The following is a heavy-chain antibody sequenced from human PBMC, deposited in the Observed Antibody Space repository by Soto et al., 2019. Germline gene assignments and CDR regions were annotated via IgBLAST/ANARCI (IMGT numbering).Heavy chain of an antibody. D-gene: IGHD1-1*01. CDR1: GHTFSNAW. CDR3: VTISRSSPWGC. V-gene: IGHV3-15*01. CDR2: IKSKTDGGTT. Sequence: EVQLVESGGDLVEPGGSLRLSCVTSGHTFSNAWMSWVRQAPGKGLAWVGRIKSKTDGGTTDYAAPVKGRFTISRDDSKRTLYLQMSSLETDDTAVYYCVTISRSSPWGCWGQGTLVTVSS. J-gene: IGHJ1*01.